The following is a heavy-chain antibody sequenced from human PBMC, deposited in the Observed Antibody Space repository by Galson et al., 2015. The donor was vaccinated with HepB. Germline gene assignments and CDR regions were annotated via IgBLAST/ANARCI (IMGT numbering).Heavy chain of an antibody. CDR1: GYTFTSYA. Sequence: SVKVSCKASGYTFTSYAKNWVRQAPGQGLEWMGWINTNTGNPTYAQGFTGRFVFSLDTSVSTAYLQISSLKAEDTAVYYCARDFVNYDILTGYLIYYFDYWGQGTLVTVSS. CDR3: ARDFVNYDILTGYLIYYFDY. D-gene: IGHD3-9*01. V-gene: IGHV7-4-1*02. CDR2: INTNTGNP. J-gene: IGHJ4*02.